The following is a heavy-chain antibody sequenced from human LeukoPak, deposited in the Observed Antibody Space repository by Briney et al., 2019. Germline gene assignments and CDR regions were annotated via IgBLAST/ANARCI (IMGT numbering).Heavy chain of an antibody. Sequence: SETLSLTCTVSGGSISSYYWSWIRQPPGKGLEWIGYIYYSGSTNYNPSLKSRVTISVDTSKNQFSLKLSSVTAADTAVYYCARGWGIPAAIWGQGTLVTVSS. CDR1: GGSISSYY. CDR3: ARGWGIPAAI. D-gene: IGHD2-2*02. CDR2: IYYSGST. J-gene: IGHJ4*02. V-gene: IGHV4-59*01.